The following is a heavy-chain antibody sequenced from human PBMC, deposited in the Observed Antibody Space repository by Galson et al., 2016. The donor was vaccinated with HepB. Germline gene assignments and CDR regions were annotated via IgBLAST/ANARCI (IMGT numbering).Heavy chain of an antibody. CDR1: GGTFSSYA. Sequence: SVKVSCKASGGTFSSYAISWVRQAPGQGLEWMGGIIPFLGTINYAQKLLGRVTITADKSTSTAYMELSSLGSEDTAVYYCARVGFGESLDYYYYGMDVWGQGTTVTVSS. V-gene: IGHV1-69*10. CDR3: ARVGFGESLDYYYYGMDV. D-gene: IGHD3-10*01. J-gene: IGHJ6*02. CDR2: IIPFLGTI.